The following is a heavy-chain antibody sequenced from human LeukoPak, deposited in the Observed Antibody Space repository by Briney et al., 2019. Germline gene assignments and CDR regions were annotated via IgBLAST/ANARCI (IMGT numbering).Heavy chain of an antibody. CDR1: GYTFTGYY. D-gene: IGHD3-3*01. CDR3: AREIVTIFGVVIYYFDY. V-gene: IGHV1-2*02. CDR2: INPNSGGT. J-gene: IGHJ4*02. Sequence: ASVKVSCKASGYTFTGYYMHWVRRAPGQGLEWMGWINPNSGGTNYAQKFQGRVTMTRDTSISTAYMELSRLRSDDTAVYYCAREIVTIFGVVIYYFDYWGQGTLVTVSS.